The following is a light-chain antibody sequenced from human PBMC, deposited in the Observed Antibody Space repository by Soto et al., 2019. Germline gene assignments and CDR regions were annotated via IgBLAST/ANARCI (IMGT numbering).Light chain of an antibody. CDR1: SSDVGAYIF. J-gene: IGLJ1*01. CDR2: DII. V-gene: IGLV2-14*03. CDR3: VSFTTSRSYG. Sequence: QSVLTQPASVSGSPGQSITISCTGTSSDVGAYIFVSWYQQHPGKAPKLMIYDIINRPSGVSNRFSGSKSGNGASLTISGLQSEDEADYYCVSFTTSRSYGFGTGTKGTVL.